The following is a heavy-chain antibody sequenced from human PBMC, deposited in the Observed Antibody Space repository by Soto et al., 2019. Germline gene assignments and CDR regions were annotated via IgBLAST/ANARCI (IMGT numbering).Heavy chain of an antibody. CDR2: IYWDDDK. Sequence: QITLKESGPTLVKPTQTLTLTCTFSGFSLSTSGVGVGWIRQPPGKALEWLALIYWDDDKRYSPSLKSRLTISKDTSKNQVVLTMTDIDPVDTATYYCAHRPSYCSGGSCCSGFDYWGQGTLVTVSS. D-gene: IGHD2-15*01. J-gene: IGHJ4*02. CDR1: GFSLSTSGVG. CDR3: AHRPSYCSGGSCCSGFDY. V-gene: IGHV2-5*02.